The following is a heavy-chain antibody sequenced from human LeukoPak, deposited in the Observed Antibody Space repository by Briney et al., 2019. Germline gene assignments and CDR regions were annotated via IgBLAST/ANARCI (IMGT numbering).Heavy chain of an antibody. V-gene: IGHV3-23*01. CDR3: AKDHCSGGGCYSGGYYFAS. J-gene: IGHJ4*02. CDR1: GFTFHTYA. Sequence: GGSLRLSCAASGFTFHTYAMNWVRQPPGKGLEWVSSINGSGGRTYYAGSVKGRFTISRDNSKNTLYLQMNSLRAEDTAVYYCAKDHCSGGGCYSGGYYFASWGQGTLVTVSS. CDR2: INGSGGRT. D-gene: IGHD2-15*01.